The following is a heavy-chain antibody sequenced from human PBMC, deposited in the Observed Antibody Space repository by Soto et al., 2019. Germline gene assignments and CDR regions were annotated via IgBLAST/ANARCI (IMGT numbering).Heavy chain of an antibody. J-gene: IGHJ6*01. CDR1: GGSWISYS. CDR3: PPDLPGMEL. Sequence: RWCXRLSGAPGGGSWISYSMDVVRQAPGKGLEWVSSISSSSSYIYYADSVNGRLTISRDNATNSLYLQMNSLRAADTAVYYCPPDLPGMELWGQPPTVTV. CDR2: ISSSSSYI. V-gene: IGHV3-21*01.